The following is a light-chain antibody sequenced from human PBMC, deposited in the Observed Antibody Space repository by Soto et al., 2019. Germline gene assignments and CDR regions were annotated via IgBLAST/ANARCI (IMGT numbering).Light chain of an antibody. CDR2: DAS. CDR1: QSVSSY. J-gene: IGKJ1*01. CDR3: QQRSNWPPSWT. Sequence: EIVFTHSPATLSLSPGERATLSCRASQSVSSYLAWYQQKPGQAPRLLLYDASNRATGIPARFSGSGSGTDFALTISSLEPEDFAVYYCQQRSNWPPSWTFGQGTKVDI. V-gene: IGKV3-11*01.